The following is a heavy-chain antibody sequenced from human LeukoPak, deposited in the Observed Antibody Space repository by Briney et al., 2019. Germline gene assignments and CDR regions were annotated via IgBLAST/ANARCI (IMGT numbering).Heavy chain of an antibody. V-gene: IGHV4-30-4*07. Sequence: PSETLSLTCAVSGGSISSGGYSWSWIRQPPGKGLEWIGYIYYSGSTYYNPSLKSRVTISVDTSKNQFSLKLSSVTAADTAVYYCARGTLYSGWSYYPDYWGQGTLVTVSS. CDR2: IYYSGST. CDR1: GGSISSGGYS. CDR3: ARGTLYSGWSYYPDY. D-gene: IGHD6-19*01. J-gene: IGHJ4*02.